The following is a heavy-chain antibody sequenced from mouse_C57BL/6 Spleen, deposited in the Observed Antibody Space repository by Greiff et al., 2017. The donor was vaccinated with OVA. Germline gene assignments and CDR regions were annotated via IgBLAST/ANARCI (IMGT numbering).Heavy chain of an antibody. V-gene: IGHV14-4*01. D-gene: IGHD3-3*01. CDR2: IDPENGDT. Sequence: VHVKQSGAELVRPGASVKLSCTASGFNIKDDYMHWVKQRPEQGLEWIGWIDPENGDTEYASKFQGKATITADTSSNTAYLQLSSLTSEDTAVYYCTTRATGFAYWGQGTLVTVSA. CDR1: GFNIKDDY. CDR3: TTRATGFAY. J-gene: IGHJ3*01.